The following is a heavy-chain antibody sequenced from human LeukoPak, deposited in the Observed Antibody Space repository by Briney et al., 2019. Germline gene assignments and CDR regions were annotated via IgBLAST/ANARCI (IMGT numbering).Heavy chain of an antibody. J-gene: IGHJ4*02. CDR1: GGSISSGGYY. Sequence: SETLSLTCTVSGGSISSGGYYWSWIRQHPGKGVEWIGYIYYSGSTYYNPSLKSRVTISVDTSKNQFSLKLSSVTAADTAVYYCARGGDGILTGPHFDYWGQGTLVTVSS. D-gene: IGHD3-9*01. CDR3: ARGGDGILTGPHFDY. CDR2: IYYSGST. V-gene: IGHV4-31*03.